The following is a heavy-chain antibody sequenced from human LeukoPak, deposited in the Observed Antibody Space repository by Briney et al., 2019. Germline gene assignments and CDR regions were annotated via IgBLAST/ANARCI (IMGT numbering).Heavy chain of an antibody. Sequence: ASVKVSCKASGYTFSSYGISWVRQAPGQGREWMGWISAYNGNTNYAQKLQGRVTMTTDTSTSTAYMELRSLRSDDTAVYYCARSDPKAVVRGVNVHWFDPWGQGTLVTVSS. D-gene: IGHD3-10*01. CDR2: ISAYNGNT. V-gene: IGHV1-18*04. J-gene: IGHJ5*02. CDR1: GYTFSSYG. CDR3: ARSDPKAVVRGVNVHWFDP.